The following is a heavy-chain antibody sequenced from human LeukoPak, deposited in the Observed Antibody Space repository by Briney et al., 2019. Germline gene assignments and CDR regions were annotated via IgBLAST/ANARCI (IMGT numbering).Heavy chain of an antibody. CDR2: ISGSGGST. J-gene: IGHJ4*02. CDR1: GFTFSTYA. CDR3: AKDWTYYYDSSGYFSDY. D-gene: IGHD3-22*01. V-gene: IGHV3-23*01. Sequence: GGSLRPSSAVSGFTFSTYAMSWVRQAPGKGLEWVSAISGSGGSTYYADSVKGRFTISRDNSKNTLYLQMNSLRAEDTAVYYCAKDWTYYYDSSGYFSDYWGQGTLVTVSS.